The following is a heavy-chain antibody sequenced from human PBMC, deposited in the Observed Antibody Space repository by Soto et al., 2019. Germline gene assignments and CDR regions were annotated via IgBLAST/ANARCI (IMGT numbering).Heavy chain of an antibody. Sequence: QLQLQESGPGLVKPSETLSLTCTVSGGSISSTSSYWGWIRQPPGEVLEWIVSIHYSGNTYYNSCLKRRLTLSVNTPKNHCSLNLSSVTAADTAVYYCARHRRRSEIRNWFNSFDPWGQGTLGTVAS. CDR2: IHYSGNT. CDR1: GGSISSTSSY. J-gene: IGHJ5*02. CDR3: ARHRRRSEIRNWFNSFDP. D-gene: IGHD3-10*01. V-gene: IGHV4-39*01.